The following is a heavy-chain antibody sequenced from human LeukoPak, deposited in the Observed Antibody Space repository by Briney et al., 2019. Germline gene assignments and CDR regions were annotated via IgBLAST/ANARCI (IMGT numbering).Heavy chain of an antibody. CDR3: ASQGSYYYDSSGYYYYYYMDV. CDR2: IKSKTDGGTT. V-gene: IGHV3-15*01. D-gene: IGHD3-22*01. CDR1: GFTFSNAW. Sequence: GGSLRLSCAASGFTFSNAWMSWVRQAPGKGLEWVGRIKSKTDGGTTDYAAPVKGRFTISRDDSKNTLYLQMNSLRAGDTAVYYCASQGSYYYDSSGYYYYYYMDVWGKGTTVTISS. J-gene: IGHJ6*03.